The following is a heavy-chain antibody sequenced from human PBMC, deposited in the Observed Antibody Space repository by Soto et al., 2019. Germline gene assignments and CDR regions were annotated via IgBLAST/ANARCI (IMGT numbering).Heavy chain of an antibody. V-gene: IGHV3-23*01. Sequence: GGSLRLSCAASGFTFSSYAMSWVRQAPGKGLEWVSAISGSGGSTYYADSVKGRFTISRDNSKNTLYLQMNSLRAEDTAVYYCAAPPQVHYEPTSCCTYCDPCHQAPMFTASS. CDR1: GFTFSSYA. D-gene: IGHD3-3*01. CDR2: ISGSGGST. J-gene: IGHJ5*02. CDR3: AAPPQVHYEPTSCCTYCDP.